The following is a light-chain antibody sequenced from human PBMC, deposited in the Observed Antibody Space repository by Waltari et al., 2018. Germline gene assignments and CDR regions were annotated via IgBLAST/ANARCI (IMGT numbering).Light chain of an antibody. CDR3: SSRDSSGKHS. CDR1: SLRSYY. V-gene: IGLV3-19*01. Sequence: SSELTQDPAVSVALGQTVRITCQGDSLRSYYATWYQQKPGQAPILVIYGKNNRPSGIPDRFSGSTSGGAASLTITGAQAEDDADYYCSSRDSSGKHSFGTGTKVTVL. CDR2: GKN. J-gene: IGLJ1*01.